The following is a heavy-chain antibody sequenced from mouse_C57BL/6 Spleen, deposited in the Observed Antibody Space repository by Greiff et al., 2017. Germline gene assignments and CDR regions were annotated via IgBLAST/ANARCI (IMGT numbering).Heavy chain of an antibody. CDR1: GFTFTDYY. J-gene: IGHJ3*01. Sequence: EVMLVESGGGLVQPGGSLSLSCAASGFTFTDYYMSWVRQPPGKALEWLGFIRNKANGYTTEYSASVKGRFTISRDNSQSILYLQMNALRAEDSATYYCARYGDYYGSSSFAYWGQGTLVTVSA. D-gene: IGHD1-1*01. CDR3: ARYGDYYGSSSFAY. CDR2: IRNKANGYTT. V-gene: IGHV7-3*01.